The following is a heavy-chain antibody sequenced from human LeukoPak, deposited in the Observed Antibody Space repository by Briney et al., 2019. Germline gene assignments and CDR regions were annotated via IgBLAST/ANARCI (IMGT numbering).Heavy chain of an antibody. D-gene: IGHD3-9*01. J-gene: IGHJ4*02. Sequence: GGSLRLSCAASGFTFSSYSMNWVRQAPGKGLGWVSSISSSSSYIYYADSVKGRSTISRDNAKNSLYLQMNSLRAEDTAVYYCARDDDFDWSLDYWGQGTLVTVSS. CDR1: GFTFSSYS. CDR3: ARDDDFDWSLDY. V-gene: IGHV3-21*04. CDR2: ISSSSSYI.